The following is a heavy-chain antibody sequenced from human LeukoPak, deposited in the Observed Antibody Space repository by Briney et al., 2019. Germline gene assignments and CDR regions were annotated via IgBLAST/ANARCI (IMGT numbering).Heavy chain of an antibody. J-gene: IGHJ3*02. CDR3: ARDAGTYYYDSSGPKDAFDI. CDR1: GFTLSGYS. Sequence: GGSLRLSCATSGFTLSGYSMNWVRQAPGKGLEWVSGINWNGGSTGYADSVKGRFTISRDNAKNSLYLQMNSLRAEDTALYYCARDAGTYYYDSSGPKDAFDIWGQGTMVTVSS. V-gene: IGHV3-20*04. CDR2: INWNGGST. D-gene: IGHD3-22*01.